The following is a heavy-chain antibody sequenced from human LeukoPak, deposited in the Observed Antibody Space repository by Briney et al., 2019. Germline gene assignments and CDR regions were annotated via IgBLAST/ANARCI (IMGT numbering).Heavy chain of an antibody. CDR3: ARDGSGRGAFDM. CDR1: GFTFSSYG. Sequence: GGSLRLSCAAPGFTFSSYGMHWVRQAPGKGLEWVAVIWYDGSNKYYADSVKGRFTISRDNSKNTLYLQMNSLRAEDTAVYYCARDGSGRGAFDMWGQGTMVTVSS. D-gene: IGHD6-25*01. V-gene: IGHV3-33*01. CDR2: IWYDGSNK. J-gene: IGHJ3*02.